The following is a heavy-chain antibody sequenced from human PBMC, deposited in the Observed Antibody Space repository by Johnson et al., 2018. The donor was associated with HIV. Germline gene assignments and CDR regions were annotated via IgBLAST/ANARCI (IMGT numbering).Heavy chain of an antibody. CDR2: ITWTWGST. J-gene: IGHJ3*02. Sequence: VQLVESGGGVVRPGGSLRLSCAASGFTFDDYGMSWARQAPGKGLEWVSGITWTWGSTGYADSVKGRFTISRDKAKHSLYLQMNSLSAEDTALYYCARELDAILGAFDIWGQGTMVIVSS. CDR1: GFTFDDYG. D-gene: IGHD1-26*01. CDR3: ARELDAILGAFDI. V-gene: IGHV3-20*04.